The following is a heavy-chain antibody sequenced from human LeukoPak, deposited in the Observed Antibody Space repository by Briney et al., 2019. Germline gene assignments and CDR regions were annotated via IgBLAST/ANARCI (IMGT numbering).Heavy chain of an antibody. CDR2: IWYDGSNK. J-gene: IGHJ3*02. CDR1: GFTFSSYG. V-gene: IGHV3-33*03. Sequence: GRSLRLSCAASGFTFSSYGMHWVRQAPGKGLEWVAVIWYDGSNKYYADSVKGRFTISRDNSKNTLYLQTNSLRAEDTAVYYCARPGIAAAGAWDAFDIWGQGTMLTVSS. D-gene: IGHD6-13*01. CDR3: ARPGIAAAGAWDAFDI.